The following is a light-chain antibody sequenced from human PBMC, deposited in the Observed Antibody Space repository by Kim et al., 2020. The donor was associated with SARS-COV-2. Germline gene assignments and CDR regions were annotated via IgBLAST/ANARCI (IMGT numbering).Light chain of an antibody. CDR1: SLRSYY. Sequence: SSELTQDPAVSVALGQTVRITCQGDSLRSYYATWYQQKPRQAPVLVIYGRNNRPSGIPDRFSGSTSGNTASLNISGAQAEDEADFYCQSRNSGGNVVFGGGTQLTVL. V-gene: IGLV3-19*01. J-gene: IGLJ2*01. CDR2: GRN. CDR3: QSRNSGGNVV.